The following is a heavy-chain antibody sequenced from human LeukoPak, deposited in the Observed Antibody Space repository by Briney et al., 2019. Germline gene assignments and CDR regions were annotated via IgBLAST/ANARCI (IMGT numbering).Heavy chain of an antibody. CDR2: IWYDGSNK. J-gene: IGHJ6*02. CDR3: ARGGYSSGWFGPQAYGMDV. D-gene: IGHD6-19*01. Sequence: PGRSLRLSCAASGFTFSSYGMHWVRQAPGKGLEWVVVIWYDGSNKYYADSVKGRFTISRDNSKNTLYLQMNSLRAEDTAVYYCARGGYSSGWFGPQAYGMDVWGQGTTVTVSS. V-gene: IGHV3-33*01. CDR1: GFTFSSYG.